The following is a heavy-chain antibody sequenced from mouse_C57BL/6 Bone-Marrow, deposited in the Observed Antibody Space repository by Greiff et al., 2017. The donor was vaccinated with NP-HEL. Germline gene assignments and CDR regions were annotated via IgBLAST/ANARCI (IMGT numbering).Heavy chain of an antibody. Sequence: EVQLVESGEGLVKPGGSLKLSCAASGFTFSSYAMSWVRQTPEKRLEWVAYISSGGDYIYYADTVKGRFTISRDNARNTLYLQMSSLKSEDTAMYYCTRDRYYGTPYYAMDYWGQGTSVTVSS. V-gene: IGHV5-9-1*02. CDR2: ISSGGDYI. D-gene: IGHD1-1*01. CDR1: GFTFSSYA. CDR3: TRDRYYGTPYYAMDY. J-gene: IGHJ4*01.